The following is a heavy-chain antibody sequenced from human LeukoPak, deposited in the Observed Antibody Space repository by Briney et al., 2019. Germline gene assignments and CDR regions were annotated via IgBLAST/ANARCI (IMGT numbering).Heavy chain of an antibody. CDR3: ARSRYCSSTSCYSYDAFDI. J-gene: IGHJ3*02. CDR1: GYTFSIYN. D-gene: IGHD2-2*01. V-gene: IGHV1-2*02. Sequence: ASVKVSCKASGYTFSIYNMHWVRQAPGQGLEWMGWINPNSGGTNYAQKFQGRVTMTRDTSISTAYMELSRLRSDDTAVYYCARSRYCSSTSCYSYDAFDIWGQGTMVTVSS. CDR2: INPNSGGT.